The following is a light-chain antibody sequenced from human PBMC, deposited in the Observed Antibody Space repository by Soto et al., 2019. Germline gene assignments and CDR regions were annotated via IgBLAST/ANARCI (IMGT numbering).Light chain of an antibody. CDR3: QQYNYWPPAYT. Sequence: EIMMTQSPVTLSVSPGERATLSCRASQSVSNNLAWYQQKPGQAPRLLIHGASTRATGIPARFSGSGSGTEFTLTIISLQSEDFALYYCQQYNYWPPAYTFVQGTKLEIK. V-gene: IGKV3-15*01. CDR2: GAS. CDR1: QSVSNN. J-gene: IGKJ2*01.